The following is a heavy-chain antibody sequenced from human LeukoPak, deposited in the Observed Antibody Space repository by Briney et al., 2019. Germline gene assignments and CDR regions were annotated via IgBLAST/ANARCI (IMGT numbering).Heavy chain of an antibody. CDR3: ATSTVWGTWHN. Sequence: PSDTLSLTCTVSGYSITSFYWSWIRQPPAKGREGIGYIYNSGTTNYNPSLKSRVTISIDTSKNQFFLKLNSVTAADTAVYYCATSTVWGTWHNWGQGNLVTVSS. CDR2: IYNSGTT. D-gene: IGHD3-16*01. CDR1: GYSITSFY. J-gene: IGHJ4*02. V-gene: IGHV4-59*07.